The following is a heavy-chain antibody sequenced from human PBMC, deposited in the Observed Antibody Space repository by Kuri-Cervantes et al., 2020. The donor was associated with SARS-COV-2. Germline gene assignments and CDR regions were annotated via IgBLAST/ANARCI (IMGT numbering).Heavy chain of an antibody. V-gene: IGHV3-30-3*01. CDR3: ARDIGMATNRGLDY. D-gene: IGHD5-24*01. Sequence: GESLKISCAASGFTVSSNYMSWVRQAPGKGLEWVAVISYDGSNKYYADSVKGRFTISRDNSKNTLYLQMNSLRAEDTAVYYCARDIGMATNRGLDYWGQGTLVTVSS. CDR1: GFTVSSNY. J-gene: IGHJ4*02. CDR2: ISYDGSNK.